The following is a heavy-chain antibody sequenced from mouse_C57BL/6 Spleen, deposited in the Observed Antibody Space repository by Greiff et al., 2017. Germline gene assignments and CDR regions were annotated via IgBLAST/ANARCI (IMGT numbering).Heavy chain of an antibody. CDR2: IDPSDSYT. Sequence: VQLQQPGAELVMPGASVKLSCKASGYTFTSYWLHSVKQRPGQGLEWIGEIDPSDSYTNSTQKFKGKSALTVDKSSSTAYMQYSSLTSQDSAVYYCARKTTVVALDCWGQGTTLTVSS. J-gene: IGHJ2*01. V-gene: IGHV1-69*01. CDR1: GYTFTSYW. CDR3: ARKTTVVALDC. D-gene: IGHD1-1*01.